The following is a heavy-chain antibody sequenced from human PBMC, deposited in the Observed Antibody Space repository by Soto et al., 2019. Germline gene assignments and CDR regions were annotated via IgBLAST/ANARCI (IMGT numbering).Heavy chain of an antibody. D-gene: IGHD3-10*01. J-gene: IGHJ4*01. V-gene: IGHV3-7*01. Sequence: GGSLRLSCAAIGFSLRSDWMAWVRQIPGKGLEFVANIKEDGSVKNYVDSVKGRFSISRDNDKNSLYLQMDGLRAEDTAVYYCASDSGYGSGTSVNHYLDYWGHGTLVTVSS. CDR1: GFSLRSDW. CDR2: IKEDGSVK. CDR3: ASDSGYGSGTSVNHYLDY.